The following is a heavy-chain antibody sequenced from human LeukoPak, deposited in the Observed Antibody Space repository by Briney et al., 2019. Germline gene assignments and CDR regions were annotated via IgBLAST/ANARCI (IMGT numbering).Heavy chain of an antibody. D-gene: IGHD1-14*01. V-gene: IGHV4-38-2*02. CDR2: IDRSGST. Sequence: SETLSLTCAVFGYSISRGYYWGWIRQPPGKGLVWIGSIDRSGSTYYNPSLKSRVTILVDTSKNQFSLKLNSVTAADTAVYYCAREVFRASPFDYWGQGTLVTVSS. J-gene: IGHJ4*02. CDR1: GYSISRGYY. CDR3: AREVFRASPFDY.